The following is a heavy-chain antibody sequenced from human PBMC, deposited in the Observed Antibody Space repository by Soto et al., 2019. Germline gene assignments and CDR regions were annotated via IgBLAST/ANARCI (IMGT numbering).Heavy chain of an antibody. V-gene: IGHV1-18*01. D-gene: IGHD6-19*01. CDR2: ISAYNGNT. CDR1: GYSFTNYG. J-gene: IGHJ6*03. CDR3: ARDRGVAPPVAGNTHYYYYMDV. Sequence: QDQLVQSGVEVKKPGASVKVSCKASGYSFTNYGITWVRQAPGQGFEWMGWISAYNGNTNYAQKFQGRVTLTTDAYTSTAYLELRSLRSSDTAVYYCARDRGVAPPVAGNTHYYYYMDVWGKGTTVTVSS.